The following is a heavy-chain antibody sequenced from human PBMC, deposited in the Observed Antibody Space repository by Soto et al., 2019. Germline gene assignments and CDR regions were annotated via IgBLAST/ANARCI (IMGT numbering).Heavy chain of an antibody. V-gene: IGHV4-30-2*01. CDR3: ARLYLGVLVPAAMLDP. CDR2: IYHSGST. D-gene: IGHD2-2*01. Sequence: PSETLSLTCAVSGGSISSGGYSWSWIRQPPGKGLEWIGYIYHSGSTYYNPSLKSRVTISVDRSKNQFSLKLSSVTAADTAVYYCARLYLGVLVPAAMLDPWGQGTLVTVSS. J-gene: IGHJ5*02. CDR1: GGSISSGGYS.